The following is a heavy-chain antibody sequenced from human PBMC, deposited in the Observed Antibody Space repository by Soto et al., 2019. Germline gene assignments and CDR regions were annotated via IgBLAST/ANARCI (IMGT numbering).Heavy chain of an antibody. CDR2: IYHSGSA. Sequence: QLQLQESGSGLVKPSQTLSLTCAVSGGSISSGGYSWNWIRQAPGKGLEWIGYIYHSGSAYYNPSLKVRVTISVDSSKNQFSLKLSSVTAADTAIYYCAKATQYFFDNSGYPTGPHFAFDIWGQGTKVTVSS. D-gene: IGHD3-22*01. CDR1: GGSISSGGYS. V-gene: IGHV4-30-2*01. J-gene: IGHJ3*02. CDR3: AKATQYFFDNSGYPTGPHFAFDI.